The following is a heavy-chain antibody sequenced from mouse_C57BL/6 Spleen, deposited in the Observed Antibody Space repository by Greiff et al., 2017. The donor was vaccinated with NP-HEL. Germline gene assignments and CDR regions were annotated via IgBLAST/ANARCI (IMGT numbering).Heavy chain of an antibody. CDR1: GFTFSDYG. Sequence: EVNLVESGGGLVKPGGSLKLSCAASGFTFSDYGMHWVRQAPEKGLEWVAYISSGSSTIYYADTVKGRFTISRDNAKNTLFLQMTSLRSEDTAMYYCARTLSTMITKGFAYWGQGTLVTVSA. CDR2: ISSGSSTI. CDR3: ARTLSTMITKGFAY. D-gene: IGHD2-4*01. J-gene: IGHJ3*01. V-gene: IGHV5-17*01.